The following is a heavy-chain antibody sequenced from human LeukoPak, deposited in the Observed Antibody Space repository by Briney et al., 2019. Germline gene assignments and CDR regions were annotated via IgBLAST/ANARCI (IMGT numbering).Heavy chain of an antibody. CDR2: INPNSGGT. J-gene: IGHJ4*02. V-gene: IGHV1-2*02. Sequence: ASVKVSCKASGYTFTGYYMHWVRQAPGQGLEWMGWINPNSGGTNYAQKFQGRVTMTKDTSISTAYMELSRLRSGDTAVYYCARVVRVGGYSRNFDYWGQGTLVTVSS. CDR3: ARVVRVGGYSRNFDY. D-gene: IGHD4-23*01. CDR1: GYTFTGYY.